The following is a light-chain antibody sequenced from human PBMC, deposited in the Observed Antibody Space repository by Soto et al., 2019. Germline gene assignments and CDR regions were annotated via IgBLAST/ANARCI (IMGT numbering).Light chain of an antibody. J-gene: IGKJ5*01. CDR2: GAS. Sequence: EIVLTQSPATLSSSPGERATLSCRASQSVSRSLAWYQQKPGQAPRLLIYGASNRAGGIPARFRGSGSGTDFTRTSSSLEPEDFAVYYWQQRSNWPVTFGQGTRLEIK. V-gene: IGKV3-11*01. CDR3: QQRSNWPVT. CDR1: QSVSRS.